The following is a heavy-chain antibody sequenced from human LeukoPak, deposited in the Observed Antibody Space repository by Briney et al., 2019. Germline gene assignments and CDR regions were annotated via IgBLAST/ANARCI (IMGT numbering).Heavy chain of an antibody. Sequence: QPGGSLRLSCAASGFTFSSYWMHWVRQAPGKGLVWVSRIRSDGSSTNYADSVKGRFTISRDNAKNTLYLQMNSLRAEDTAVYYCAREPRGGAVDYWGQGTLVTVGS. CDR2: IRSDGSST. J-gene: IGHJ4*02. V-gene: IGHV3-74*01. CDR1: GFTFSSYW. D-gene: IGHD3-10*01. CDR3: AREPRGGAVDY.